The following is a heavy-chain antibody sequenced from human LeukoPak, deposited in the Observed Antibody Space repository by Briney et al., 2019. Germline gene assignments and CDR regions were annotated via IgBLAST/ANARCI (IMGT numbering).Heavy chain of an antibody. J-gene: IGHJ5*02. CDR2: INPNSGGT. CDR1: GYTFTGYY. Sequence: ASVKVSCKASGYTFTGYYIHWVRQAPGRGLEWMGCINPNSGGTNYAQNFQGRVTMTRDTSITTAYMELISLRSDDTAVYYCGRGTLMFDPWGQGTLVTVSS. V-gene: IGHV1-2*02. CDR3: GRGTLMFDP.